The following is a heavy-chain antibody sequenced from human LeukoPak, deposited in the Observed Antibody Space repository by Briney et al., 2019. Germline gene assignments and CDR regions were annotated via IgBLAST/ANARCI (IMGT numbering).Heavy chain of an antibody. V-gene: IGHV5-51*01. CDR2: SYPDDPDT. CDR3: ARGGYYDSSGSVDI. CDR1: GSTFTSYW. D-gene: IGHD3-22*01. J-gene: IGHJ3*02. Sequence: RGGPRQISGQGSGSTFTSYWIGWVGQLPGKGLEGMGISYPDDPDTIYSPPFQGHVTISADKSISTAYLQWSSLKASDTAMYYCARGGYYDSSGSVDIWGQGTMVTVSS.